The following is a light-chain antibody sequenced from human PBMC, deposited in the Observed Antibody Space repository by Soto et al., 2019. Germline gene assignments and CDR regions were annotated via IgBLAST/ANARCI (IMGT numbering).Light chain of an antibody. CDR3: HQYGSSPLFT. CDR2: GAS. Sequence: VLTQSPGTLSLSPGERATLSCRTSQSVSSSYLAWYQQKPGQAPRLLIYGASSRATGIPDRFSGSGSGTDFTLTISRLEPEDFAVYYCHQYGSSPLFTFGPGTKVDIK. V-gene: IGKV3-20*01. CDR1: QSVSSSY. J-gene: IGKJ3*01.